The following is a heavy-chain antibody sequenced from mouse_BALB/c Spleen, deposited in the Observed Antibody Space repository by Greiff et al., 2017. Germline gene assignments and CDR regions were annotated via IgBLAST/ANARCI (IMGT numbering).Heavy chain of an antibody. CDR2: INPYNGDT. D-gene: IGHD1-1*01. V-gene: IGHV1-20*02. J-gene: IGHJ2*01. Sequence: VQLQQSGPELVKPGASVKISCKASGYSFTGYFMNWVMQSHGKSLEWIGRINPYNGDTFYNQKFKGKATLTVDKSSSTAHMELRSLASEDSAVYYCARSVITTYHIDYWGQGTTLTVSS. CDR3: ARSVITTYHIDY. CDR1: GYSFTGYF.